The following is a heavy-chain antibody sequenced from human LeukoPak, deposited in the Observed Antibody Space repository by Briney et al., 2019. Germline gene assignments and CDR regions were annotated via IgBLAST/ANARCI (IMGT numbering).Heavy chain of an antibody. Sequence: GGSLRLSCAASGFTFNTYSMNWVRQAPGEGLELVSSISSDSTYIYYADSVKGRFTISRDNAKDSLYLQMNSLRAEDTAVYYCASTVTTDLFDYWGQGTLVTVSS. D-gene: IGHD4-17*01. CDR1: GFTFNTYS. J-gene: IGHJ4*02. CDR2: ISSDSTYI. V-gene: IGHV3-21*01. CDR3: ASTVTTDLFDY.